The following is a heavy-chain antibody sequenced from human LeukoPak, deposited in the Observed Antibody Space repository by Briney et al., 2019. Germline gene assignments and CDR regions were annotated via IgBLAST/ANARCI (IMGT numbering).Heavy chain of an antibody. CDR3: ARHWGYDYVWGSPYYFDY. Sequence: SETLSLTCAVYGGSFSGYYWSWIRQPAGKGLEWIGEINHSGSTNYNPSLKSRVTISVDTSKNQFSLKLTSVTAADTAVYYCARHWGYDYVWGSPYYFDYWGQGTLVTVSS. V-gene: IGHV4-34*01. CDR2: INHSGST. J-gene: IGHJ4*02. CDR1: GGSFSGYY. D-gene: IGHD3-16*01.